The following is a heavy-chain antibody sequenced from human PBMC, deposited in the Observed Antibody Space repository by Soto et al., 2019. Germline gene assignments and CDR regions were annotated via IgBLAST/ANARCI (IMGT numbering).Heavy chain of an antibody. D-gene: IGHD2-21*01. CDR3: TTDSYSTITIVRFDY. CDR1: GFTFSSYA. V-gene: IGHV3-23*01. Sequence: GSLRLSCAASGFTFSSYAMSWVRQAPGKGLEWVSAISGSGGSTYYADSVKGRFTVSRDNSKNTLYLQMNSLKIEDTAVYYCTTDSYSTITIVRFDYWGHGTLVTVSS. CDR2: ISGSGGST. J-gene: IGHJ4*01.